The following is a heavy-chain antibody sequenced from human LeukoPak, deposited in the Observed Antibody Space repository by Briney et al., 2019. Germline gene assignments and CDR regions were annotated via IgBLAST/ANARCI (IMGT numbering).Heavy chain of an antibody. Sequence: GRSLRLSCAASGFTFSSYGMHWVRQAPGRGLEWVAVIWYDGSNKYYADSVKGRFTISRDNSKNTLYLQMNSLRAEDTAVYYCARKGYGGTGYFDYWGQGTLVTVSS. CDR2: IWYDGSNK. V-gene: IGHV3-33*01. CDR3: ARKGYGGTGYFDY. J-gene: IGHJ4*02. CDR1: GFTFSSYG. D-gene: IGHD4-23*01.